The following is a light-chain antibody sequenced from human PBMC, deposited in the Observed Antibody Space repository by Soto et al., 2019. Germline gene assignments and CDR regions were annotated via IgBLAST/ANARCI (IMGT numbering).Light chain of an antibody. V-gene: IGLV3-9*01. Sequence: SYELTQPLSVSVALGQTARITCGGNNIGSKNVHWYQQKPGQAPAMVIYRDSNRPSRIPERFSGSNSGNTATLTISRAQAWDDADYYCQVWDSSTVVFGGGTKLTV. CDR2: RDS. CDR3: QVWDSSTVV. J-gene: IGLJ2*01. CDR1: NIGSKN.